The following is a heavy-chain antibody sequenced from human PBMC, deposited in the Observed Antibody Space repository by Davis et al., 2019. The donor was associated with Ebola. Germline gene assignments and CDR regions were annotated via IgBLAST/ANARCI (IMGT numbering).Heavy chain of an antibody. D-gene: IGHD3-16*01. CDR1: GGSISSHY. V-gene: IGHV4-59*11. Sequence: SDTLSLTFTVPGGSISSHYWSWSRQPPGKGPEWIGYIYYSGSTNYNPSLKSRVTISVDTSKNQFSLKLSSVTAADTAVYYCARLFGGDLYYYGMDVWGKGTTVTVSS. CDR3: ARLFGGDLYYYGMDV. CDR2: IYYSGST. J-gene: IGHJ6*04.